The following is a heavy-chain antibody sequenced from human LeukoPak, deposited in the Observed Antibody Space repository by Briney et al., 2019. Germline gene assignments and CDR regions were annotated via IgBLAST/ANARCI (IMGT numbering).Heavy chain of an antibody. D-gene: IGHD2-2*01. CDR3: ASTPAASINYYYYYMDV. Sequence: SETLSLTCAVYGGSFSGYYWGWIRQPPGKGLEWIGSIYYSGSTYYNPSLKSRVTISVDTSKNQFSLKLSSVTAADTAVYYCASTPAASINYYYYYMDVWGKGTTVTVSS. CDR2: IYYSGST. J-gene: IGHJ6*03. CDR1: GGSFSGYY. V-gene: IGHV4-39*01.